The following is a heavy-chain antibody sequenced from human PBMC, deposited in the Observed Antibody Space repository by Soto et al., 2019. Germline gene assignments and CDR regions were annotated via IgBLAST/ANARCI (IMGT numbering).Heavy chain of an antibody. D-gene: IGHD5-18*01. J-gene: IGHJ4*02. V-gene: IGHV4-30-4*01. CDR2: IYYSGST. CDR3: ASSRYGYTFYDY. CDR1: GGSISSGDYY. Sequence: SETLSLTCTVSGGSISSGDYYWSWIRQPPVKGLEWIGYIYYSGSTYYNPSLKSRLTISVDTSKNQFSLKLSSVTAADTAVYYCASSRYGYTFYDYWGPGTLVTVPQ.